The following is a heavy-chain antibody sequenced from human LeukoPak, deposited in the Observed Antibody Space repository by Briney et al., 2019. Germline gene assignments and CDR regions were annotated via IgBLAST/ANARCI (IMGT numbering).Heavy chain of an antibody. D-gene: IGHD6-13*01. CDR1: GGSIKGLY. Sequence: SETLSLMYSVSGGSIKGLYWMWLRQPPGKGLEWIGYIYYTGSTNYNPSLKSRVTISLDTSKNQFSLRLSSVTAADTAVYYCARGSVAAGAQSGATSGPGALVTVSS. J-gene: IGHJ5*02. CDR3: ARGSVAAGAQSGAT. CDR2: IYYTGST. V-gene: IGHV4-59*08.